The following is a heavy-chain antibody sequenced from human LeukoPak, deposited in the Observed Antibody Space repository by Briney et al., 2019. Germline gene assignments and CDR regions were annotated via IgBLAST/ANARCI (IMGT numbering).Heavy chain of an antibody. CDR3: ARQRCSSTSCYEGWFDP. J-gene: IGHJ5*02. Sequence: GESLQISCKGSGYSFTSYWIGWVRQVPGKGLEWMGIIYPGDSDTRYSPSFQGQVTISADKSISTAYLQWSSLKASDTAMYYCARQRCSSTSCYEGWFDPWGQGTLVTVSS. CDR2: IYPGDSDT. V-gene: IGHV5-51*01. D-gene: IGHD2-2*01. CDR1: GYSFTSYW.